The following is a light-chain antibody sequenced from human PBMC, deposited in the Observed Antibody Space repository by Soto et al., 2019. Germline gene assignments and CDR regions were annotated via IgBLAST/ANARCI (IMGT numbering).Light chain of an antibody. CDR3: QSYDGSLTGYI. Sequence: QSVLTQSPSVSGAPGQRVTISCTGSSSNIGAGFDIHWYQHLPGTAPKLLIYGISNRPSGVPDRFSGSKSGTSASLAITGLQAEDEADYYCQSYDGSLTGYIFGTGTKVTV. CDR2: GIS. V-gene: IGLV1-40*01. J-gene: IGLJ1*01. CDR1: SSNIGAGFD.